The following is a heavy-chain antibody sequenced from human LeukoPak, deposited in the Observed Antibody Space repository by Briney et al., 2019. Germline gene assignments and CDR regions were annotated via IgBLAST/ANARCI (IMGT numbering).Heavy chain of an antibody. CDR1: GFNFNTYA. CDR2: IAYDGTDK. Sequence: GGSLRLSCAASGFNFNTYAMHWVRQAPGKGLEWVAVIAYDGTDKHYADSVKGRFTISRDNSKNTLFLQMNRLRPGDTAVYYCARDHGSNSAFDIWGRGTMVTVSS. J-gene: IGHJ3*02. V-gene: IGHV3-30*04. D-gene: IGHD2-8*01. CDR3: ARDHGSNSAFDI.